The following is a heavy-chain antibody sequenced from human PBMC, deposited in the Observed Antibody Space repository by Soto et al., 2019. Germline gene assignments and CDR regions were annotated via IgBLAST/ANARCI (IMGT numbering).Heavy chain of an antibody. CDR3: ARGGSGYTWFNEF. V-gene: IGHV1-69*01. CDR2: IIPVSQTA. Sequence: QEQLVQSGAEVKKPGSSVKLSCKASGGLFSSYPISWVRQVPGQVLEWMGGIIPVSQTAYYTQRFQGRVTITADESTNTAYMELSSLRSEDTAIYYCARGGSGYTWFNEFWGQGTLVTVSS. J-gene: IGHJ4*02. CDR1: GGLFSSYP. D-gene: IGHD3-22*01.